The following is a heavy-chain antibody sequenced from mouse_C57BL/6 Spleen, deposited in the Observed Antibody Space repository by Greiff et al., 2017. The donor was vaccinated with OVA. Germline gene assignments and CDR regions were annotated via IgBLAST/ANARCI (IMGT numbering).Heavy chain of an antibody. V-gene: IGHV5-17*01. CDR1: GFTFSDYG. Sequence: EVKLEESGGGLVKPGGSLKLSCAASGFTFSDYGMHWVRQAPEKGLEWVAYISSGSSTIYYADTVKGRFTISRDNAKNTLFLQMTSLRSEDTAMYYCARGDNYVYYFDYWGQGTTLTVSS. CDR2: ISSGSSTI. CDR3: ARGDNYVYYFDY. D-gene: IGHD1-3*01. J-gene: IGHJ2*01.